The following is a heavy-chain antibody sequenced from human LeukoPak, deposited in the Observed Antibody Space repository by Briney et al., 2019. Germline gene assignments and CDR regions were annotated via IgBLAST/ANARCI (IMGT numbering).Heavy chain of an antibody. J-gene: IGHJ4*02. CDR3: SRDFNGRNDF. CDR2: IKQDGSDK. CDR1: GFTFSSYW. D-gene: IGHD1-14*01. Sequence: GGSLRLSCAASGFTFSSYWMTWVRQAPGKGLEWVANIKQDGSDKPYVDSVKGRFTISRGNAKNTLSLEMNSLGDEDTAVYYCSRDFNGRNDFWGQGTLVTVSS. V-gene: IGHV3-7*01.